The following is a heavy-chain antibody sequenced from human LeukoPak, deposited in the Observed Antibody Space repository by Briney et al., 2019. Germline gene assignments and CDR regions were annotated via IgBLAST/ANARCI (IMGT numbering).Heavy chain of an antibody. D-gene: IGHD3-10*01. J-gene: IGHJ4*02. CDR2: ISYDGSNK. CDR1: GFTFSSYA. Sequence: GGSLRLSCAASGFTFSSYAMHWVRQAPGKGLEWVAVISYDGSNKYYADSVKGRFTISRDNSKNTLYLQTNSLRPEDTAVYYCAKDEALQYYYGSETSGIDYWGQGTLVTVSS. V-gene: IGHV3-30-3*01. CDR3: AKDEALQYYYGSETSGIDY.